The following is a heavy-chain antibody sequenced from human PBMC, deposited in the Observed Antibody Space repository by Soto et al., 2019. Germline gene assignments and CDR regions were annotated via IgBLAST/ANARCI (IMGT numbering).Heavy chain of an antibody. CDR3: ARDDGLACCGGDCYS. V-gene: IGHV1-69*02. D-gene: IGHD2-21*02. CDR1: GGTFSSYT. J-gene: IGHJ4*02. Sequence: QVQLVQSGAEVKKPGSSVKVSCKASGGTFSSYTISWVRQAPGQGLEWMGRIIPILGIANYAQKFQGRVTITANKSTSTAYMELSSLRSEDTAVYYCARDDGLACCGGDCYSWGQGTLVTVSS. CDR2: IIPILGIA.